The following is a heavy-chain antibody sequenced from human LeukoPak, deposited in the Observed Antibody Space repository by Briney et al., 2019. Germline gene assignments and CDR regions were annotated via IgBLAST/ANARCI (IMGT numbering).Heavy chain of an antibody. Sequence: SCKASGGTFSSYGMHWVRQAPGKGLEWVAFIRYDGSNKYYADSVKGRFTISRDNSKNTLYLQMNSLRAEDTAVYYCAKDSSYDFWSGHIDYWGQGTLVTVSS. CDR3: AKDSSYDFWSGHIDY. D-gene: IGHD3-3*01. V-gene: IGHV3-30*02. CDR1: GGTFSSYG. J-gene: IGHJ4*02. CDR2: IRYDGSNK.